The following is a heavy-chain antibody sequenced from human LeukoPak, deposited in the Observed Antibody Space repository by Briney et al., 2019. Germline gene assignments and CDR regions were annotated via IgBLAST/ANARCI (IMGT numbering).Heavy chain of an antibody. V-gene: IGHV1-69*06. CDR2: IIPIFGTA. Sequence: SVKVSCKASGGTFSSYAISWVRQAPGQGLEWMGGIIPIFGTANYAQKFQGRVTITADKSTSTAYMELSSLRAEDTAVYYCARERVDYQLLSKRGVYYFDYWGQGTVVTVSS. CDR3: ARERVDYQLLSKRGVYYFDY. D-gene: IGHD2-2*01. J-gene: IGHJ4*02. CDR1: GGTFSSYA.